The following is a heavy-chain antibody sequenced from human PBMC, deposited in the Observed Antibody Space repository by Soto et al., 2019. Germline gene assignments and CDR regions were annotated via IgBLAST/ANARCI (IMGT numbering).Heavy chain of an antibody. J-gene: IGHJ4*02. Sequence: EVQLVESGGGLVQPGRSLRLSCAASGFTFDDYAMHWVRQAPGKGLEWVSGISWNSGSIGYADSVKGRFTISRDNAKNSLYLQMNSLRAEDTALYYCAKEDGYNCFDYWGQGTLVTVSS. D-gene: IGHD1-1*01. CDR3: AKEDGYNCFDY. V-gene: IGHV3-9*01. CDR1: GFTFDDYA. CDR2: ISWNSGSI.